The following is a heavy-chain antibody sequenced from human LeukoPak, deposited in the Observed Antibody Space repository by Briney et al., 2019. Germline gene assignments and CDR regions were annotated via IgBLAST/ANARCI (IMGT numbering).Heavy chain of an antibody. Sequence: QPGGSLRLSCAASGFTFDDSAMHWVPQAPGKGLEWVPPISGDGDYTYYADSVKGRFTISRDNSKNSLYLQMNSLKTENTALYYCAKDRLPGGIAVAGADDGLDVWGQGTTVTVSS. V-gene: IGHV3-43*02. D-gene: IGHD6-19*01. J-gene: IGHJ6*02. CDR2: ISGDGDYT. CDR3: AKDRLPGGIAVAGADDGLDV. CDR1: GFTFDDSA.